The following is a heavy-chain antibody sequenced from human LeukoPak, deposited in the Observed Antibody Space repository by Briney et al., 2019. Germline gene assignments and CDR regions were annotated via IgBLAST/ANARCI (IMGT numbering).Heavy chain of an antibody. Sequence: PSETRSLTCTVSGGSISSSSYYWGWIRQPPGKGLEWIGSIYYSGSTYYNPSLKSRVTISVDTSKNQFSLKLSSVTAADTAVYYCAGQLWLVWGQGTLVTVSS. CDR3: AGQLWLV. CDR1: GGSISSSSYY. CDR2: IYYSGST. D-gene: IGHD5-18*01. V-gene: IGHV4-39*01. J-gene: IGHJ4*02.